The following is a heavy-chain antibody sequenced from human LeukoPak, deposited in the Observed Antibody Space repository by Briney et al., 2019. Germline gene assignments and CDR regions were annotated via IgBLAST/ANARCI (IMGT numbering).Heavy chain of an antibody. V-gene: IGHV1-69*04. CDR2: IIPILGIA. D-gene: IGHD3-22*01. CDR3: ARGVTYYYDSSGLEY. J-gene: IGHJ4*02. Sequence: SVKVSCKASGGTFSSYAISWVRQAPGQGLEWMGRIIPILGIATYAQKFQGRVTITADKSTSTAYMELSSLRSEDTAVYYCARGVTYYYDSSGLEYWGQGTLLPVSS. CDR1: GGTFSSYA.